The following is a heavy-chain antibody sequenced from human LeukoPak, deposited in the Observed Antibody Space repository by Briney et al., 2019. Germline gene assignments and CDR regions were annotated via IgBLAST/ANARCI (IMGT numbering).Heavy chain of an antibody. CDR1: GGSFSGYY. CDR2: INHSGST. D-gene: IGHD5-18*01. V-gene: IGHV4-34*01. Sequence: PSETLSLTCAVYGGSFSGYYWSWIRQPPGKGLEWIGEINHSGSTNYNPSLKSRVTISVDTSKNQFSLKLSSVTAADTAVYYCARGFSYGYSDYWGQGTLATVSS. J-gene: IGHJ4*02. CDR3: ARGFSYGYSDY.